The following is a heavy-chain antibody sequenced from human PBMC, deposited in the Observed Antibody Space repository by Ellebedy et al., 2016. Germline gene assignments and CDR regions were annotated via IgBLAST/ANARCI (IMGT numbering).Heavy chain of an antibody. V-gene: IGHV1-69*13. J-gene: IGHJ4*02. Sequence: SVKVSCXASGGTFSSYAISWVRQAPGRGLQWMGGIIPVYRTTNYAQNFQGRVTITADESTDTVYMDVSSLTSEDTAVYFCALSLSLGSGYEGLYFDYWGQGALVTVSS. CDR3: ALSLSLGSGYEGLYFDY. D-gene: IGHD5-12*01. CDR2: IIPVYRTT. CDR1: GGTFSSYA.